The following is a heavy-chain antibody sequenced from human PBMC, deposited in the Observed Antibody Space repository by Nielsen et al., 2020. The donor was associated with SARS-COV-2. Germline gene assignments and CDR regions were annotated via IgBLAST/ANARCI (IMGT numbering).Heavy chain of an antibody. CDR3: ARAVYVGNGAFDI. Sequence: SETLSLTCTVSGGSISSYYWSCIRQPPGKGLEWIGYIYYSGSTYYNPSLKSRVTISVDTSKNQFSLKLSSVTAADTAVYYCARAVYVGNGAFDIWGQGTMVTVSS. V-gene: IGHV4-59*12. D-gene: IGHD1-14*01. CDR2: IYYSGST. J-gene: IGHJ3*02. CDR1: GGSISSYY.